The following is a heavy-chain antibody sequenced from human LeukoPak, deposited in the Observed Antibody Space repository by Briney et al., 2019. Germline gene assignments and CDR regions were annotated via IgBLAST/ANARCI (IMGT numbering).Heavy chain of an antibody. V-gene: IGHV3-11*04. CDR3: ARDHTYYGSGSPWGA. D-gene: IGHD3-10*01. J-gene: IGHJ5*02. CDR1: GFTFSDYY. Sequence: GGSLGLSCAASGFTFSDYYMSWIRQAPGKGLEWVSYISTSGTTIYYAASVKGRFTISRDNAKHSLYLQMNSLRAEDTAVYYCARDHTYYGSGSPWGAWGQGNLVTVSS. CDR2: ISTSGTTI.